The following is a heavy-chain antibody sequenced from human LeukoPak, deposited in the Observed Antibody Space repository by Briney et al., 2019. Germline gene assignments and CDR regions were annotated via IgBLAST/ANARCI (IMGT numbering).Heavy chain of an antibody. V-gene: IGHV4-59*01. CDR1: GGSISSYY. J-gene: IGHJ3*02. CDR2: IYYSGST. D-gene: IGHD3-10*01. CDR3: ARDPHGSGSVAFDI. Sequence: SETLSLTCTVSGGSISSYYWSWIRQPPGKGLEWIGYIYYSGSTNYNPSLKSRVTISVDTSKNQFSLKLSSVTAADTAVYYCARDPHGSGSVAFDIWGQGTMVTVSS.